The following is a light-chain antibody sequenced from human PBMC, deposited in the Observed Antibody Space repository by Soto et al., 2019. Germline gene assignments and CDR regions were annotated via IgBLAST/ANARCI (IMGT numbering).Light chain of an antibody. Sequence: QSALTQPASVSGSPGQSITISCTGTSSDVGAYNSVSWYQQHTGKAPKLMIYDVSNRPSGVSNRFSGSKSVNTASLTISGLQAEDEADYYCSSYTTSSTVVFGGGNKLTVL. V-gene: IGLV2-14*03. CDR3: SSYTTSSTVV. CDR2: DVS. CDR1: SSDVGAYNS. J-gene: IGLJ2*01.